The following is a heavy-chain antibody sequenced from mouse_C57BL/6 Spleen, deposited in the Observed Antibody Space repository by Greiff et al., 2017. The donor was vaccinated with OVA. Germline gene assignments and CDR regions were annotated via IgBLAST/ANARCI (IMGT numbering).Heavy chain of an antibody. V-gene: IGHV1-53*01. D-gene: IGHD5-5*01. CDR2: INPSNGGT. CDR3: ARLDYLLLTFDD. CDR1: GYTFTSYW. Sequence: QVQLQQPGPELVKPGASVKLSCKASGYTFTSYWMHWVKQRPGQGLEWIGYINPSNGGTNYNEKFKSKATLTVDKSSSTAYMQLSSLTSEDSAVYYCARLDYLLLTFDDWGQGTTLTVSS. J-gene: IGHJ2*01.